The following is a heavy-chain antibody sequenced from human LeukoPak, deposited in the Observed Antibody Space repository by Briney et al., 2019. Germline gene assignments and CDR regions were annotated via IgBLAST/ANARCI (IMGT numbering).Heavy chain of an antibody. J-gene: IGHJ4*02. V-gene: IGHV3-30*18. CDR1: GFTFSSYG. CDR2: ISYDGSNT. CDR3: AKDPSSGWYEAQFDF. D-gene: IGHD6-19*01. Sequence: GRSLRLSCAASGFTFSSYGMHCVRQAPGKGLEWVAVISYDGSNTYYVDSVKGRFTISRDNSKNTLSLQMNSLRGEDTAVYYCAKDPSSGWYEAQFDFWGQGTLVTVSS.